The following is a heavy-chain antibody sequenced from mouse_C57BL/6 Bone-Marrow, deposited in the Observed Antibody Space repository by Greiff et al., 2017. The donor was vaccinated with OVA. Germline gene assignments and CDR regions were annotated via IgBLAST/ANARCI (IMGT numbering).Heavy chain of an antibody. V-gene: IGHV5-6*01. Sequence: VQLQQSGGDLVKPGGSLKLSCAASGFTFSSYGMSWVRQTPDKRLEWVATISSGGSYTYYPDSVKGRFTISRDNAKNTLYLQMSSLKSEDTAMYYCARSDSNYGYFDVWGTGTTVTVSS. CDR3: ARSDSNYGYFDV. CDR2: ISSGGSYT. D-gene: IGHD2-5*01. CDR1: GFTFSSYG. J-gene: IGHJ1*03.